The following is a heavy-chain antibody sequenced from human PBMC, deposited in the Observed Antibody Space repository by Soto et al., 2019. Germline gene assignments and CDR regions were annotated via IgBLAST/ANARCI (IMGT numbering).Heavy chain of an antibody. V-gene: IGHV3-15*07. CDR1: GFTFSNAW. CDR3: TTEYATWLWVSWFDP. J-gene: IGHJ5*02. Sequence: EVQLVESGGGLVKPGGSLRLSCAASGFTFSNAWMNWVRQAPGKGLVWVGRIKSKTDGGTTDYAAPVKGRFTISRDDSKNTLYLQMNSLKTEDTAVYYCTTEYATWLWVSWFDPWGQGTLVTVSS. CDR2: IKSKTDGGTT. D-gene: IGHD3-22*01.